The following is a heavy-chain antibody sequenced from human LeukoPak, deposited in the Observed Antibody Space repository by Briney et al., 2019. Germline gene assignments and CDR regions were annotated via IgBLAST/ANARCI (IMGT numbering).Heavy chain of an antibody. Sequence: HPGGSLRLSCAASGFTFSSYAMSWVRQAPGKGLEWVAVISYDGSNKYYADSVKGRFTISRDNSKNTLYLQMNSLRAEDTAVYYCARATELYDSSGYYLSDYWGQGTLVTVSS. D-gene: IGHD3-22*01. V-gene: IGHV3-30*04. J-gene: IGHJ4*02. CDR1: GFTFSSYA. CDR3: ARATELYDSSGYYLSDY. CDR2: ISYDGSNK.